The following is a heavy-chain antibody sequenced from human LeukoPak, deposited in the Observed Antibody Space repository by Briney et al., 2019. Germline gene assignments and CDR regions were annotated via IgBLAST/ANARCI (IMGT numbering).Heavy chain of an antibody. CDR3: AKVDGRLELLDAFDI. Sequence: GRSLRLSCAASGFTFDDYAMHWVRQAPGKGLEWVSGISWNSGSIGYADSVKGRFTISGDNAKNSLYLQMNSLRAEDTALYYCAKVDGRLELLDAFDIWGQGTMVTVSS. J-gene: IGHJ3*02. V-gene: IGHV3-9*01. CDR1: GFTFDDYA. CDR2: ISWNSGSI. D-gene: IGHD1-26*01.